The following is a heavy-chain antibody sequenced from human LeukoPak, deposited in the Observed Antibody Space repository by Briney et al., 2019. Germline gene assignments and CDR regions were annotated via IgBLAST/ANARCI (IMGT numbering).Heavy chain of an antibody. V-gene: IGHV3-48*04. CDR3: ARGPPLFDP. J-gene: IGHJ5*02. CDR1: GFTFSNYA. Sequence: GGSLRLSCAASGFTFSNYAMSWVRQAPGKGLEWVSYIGLSGSTIYYVDSVKGRFTISRDNAKNSLYLQMNSLRAEDTAVYYCARGPPLFDPWGQGTLVAVSS. CDR2: IGLSGSTI.